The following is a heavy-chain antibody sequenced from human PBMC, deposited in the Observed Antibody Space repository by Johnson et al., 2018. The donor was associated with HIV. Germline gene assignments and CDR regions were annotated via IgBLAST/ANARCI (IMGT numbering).Heavy chain of an antibody. D-gene: IGHD6-13*01. Sequence: QVQLVESGGGVVQPGRSLRLSCAASGFTFSSMHWDRQAPGKGLEWVAVISYDGSNKYYADSVKGRFTISRDNSKDTLYLQMSSLRAEDTAVYYCARDQRRSSWYTEGEKVGNAFDIWGQGTMVTVSS. J-gene: IGHJ3*02. CDR1: GFTFSS. CDR2: ISYDGSNK. V-gene: IGHV3-30-3*01. CDR3: ARDQRRSSWYTEGEKVGNAFDI.